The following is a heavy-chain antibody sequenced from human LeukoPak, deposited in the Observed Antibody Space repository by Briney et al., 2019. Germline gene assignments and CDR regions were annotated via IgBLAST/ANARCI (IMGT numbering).Heavy chain of an antibody. J-gene: IGHJ3*02. CDR1: GFIFGRDS. CDR3: ARLSDTEGSSTSYRASDI. V-gene: IGHV3-48*01. D-gene: IGHD2-2*01. CDR2: ISRDSDIR. Sequence: GGSLRLSCAASGFIFGRDSMNWVRQAPGRGLEWISYISRDSDIRYYADSVRGRFHISRDNARNSLYLQMNSLRAEDTAVYYCARLSDTEGSSTSYRASDIWGQGTMVTVSS.